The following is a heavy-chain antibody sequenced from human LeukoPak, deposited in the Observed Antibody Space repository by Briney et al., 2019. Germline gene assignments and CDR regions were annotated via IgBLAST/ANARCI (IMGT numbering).Heavy chain of an antibody. CDR1: GFTFSSYW. CDR2: IKQDGSEK. CDR3: ARDSFYYDILTGYYRPPSSFDY. J-gene: IGHJ4*02. D-gene: IGHD3-9*01. Sequence: GGSLRLSCAASGFTFSSYWMSWVRQAPGKGLEWVANIKQDGSEKYYVDSVKGRFTISRDNAKNSLYLQMNSLRAEDTAVYYCARDSFYYDILTGYYRPPSSFDYWGQGTLVTVSS. V-gene: IGHV3-7*01.